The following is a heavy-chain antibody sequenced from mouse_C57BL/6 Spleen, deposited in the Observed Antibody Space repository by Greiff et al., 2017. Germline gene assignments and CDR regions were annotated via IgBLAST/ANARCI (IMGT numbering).Heavy chain of an antibody. CDR1: GYTFTGYW. J-gene: IGHJ4*01. D-gene: IGHD3-2*02. V-gene: IGHV1-9*01. CDR2: ILPGSGST. CDR3: AREQLRLQYYYAMDY. Sequence: QVQLKQSGAELMKPGASVKLSCKATGYTFTGYWIEWVKQRPGPGLEWIGEILPGSGSTNYNEKFKGKATFTADTSSNTAYMQLSSLTTEDSAIYYCAREQLRLQYYYAMDYWGQGTSVTVSS.